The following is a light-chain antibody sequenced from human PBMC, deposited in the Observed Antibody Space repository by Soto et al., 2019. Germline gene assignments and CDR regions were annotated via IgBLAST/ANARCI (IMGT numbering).Light chain of an antibody. CDR1: SSDVGTYNL. V-gene: IGLV2-14*02. Sequence: QSVLTQPAAVSGSPGQSITISCTGTSSDVGTYNLVSWYQQYPGKAPKLMIYATSKRPSGVSNRFSGSKSGDTASLTISGLQAEDEADYFCFSFTTTSTHVFGTGTKVTVL. CDR3: FSFTTTSTHV. CDR2: ATS. J-gene: IGLJ1*01.